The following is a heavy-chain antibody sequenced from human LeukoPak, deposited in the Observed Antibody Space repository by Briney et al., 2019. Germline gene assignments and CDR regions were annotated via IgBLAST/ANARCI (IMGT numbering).Heavy chain of an antibody. CDR2: IRSKPNNYAT. V-gene: IGHV3-73*01. J-gene: IGHJ5*02. CDR3: ARAGYCSGGSCFSPVYS. CDR1: GFTFSGAA. D-gene: IGHD2-15*01. Sequence: GGSLRLSCVASGFTFSGAAMHWVRQASGKGLEWVGHIRSKPNNYATTYVASVKGRFTISRDDSKNTAYLQMNSLRAEDTAVYYCARAGYCSGGSCFSPVYSWGQGTLVTVSS.